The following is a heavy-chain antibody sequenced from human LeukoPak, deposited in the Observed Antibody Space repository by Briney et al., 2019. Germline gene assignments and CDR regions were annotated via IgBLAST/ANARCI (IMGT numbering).Heavy chain of an antibody. J-gene: IGHJ5*02. CDR3: ARARPTTVYVNWFDP. D-gene: IGHD1-1*01. Sequence: ASVKVSCKASGYTFTSYGISWVRQAPGQGLEWMGWISAYNGNTNYAQKLQGRVTMTTDTSTSTAYMELRSLRSDDTAVYYCARARPTTVYVNWFDPWGQGTLVTVSS. CDR1: GYTFTSYG. V-gene: IGHV1-18*01. CDR2: ISAYNGNT.